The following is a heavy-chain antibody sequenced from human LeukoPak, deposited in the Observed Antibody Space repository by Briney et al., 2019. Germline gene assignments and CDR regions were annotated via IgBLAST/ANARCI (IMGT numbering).Heavy chain of an antibody. V-gene: IGHV3-11*01. Sequence: GGSLRLSCAASGFTFSDYYMSWIRQAPGKGLEWVSYISSSGSTIYYADSVKGRFTTSRDNAKNSLYLQMNSLRAEDTALYHCARVTSTSFDYWGQGTLVTVSS. CDR1: GFTFSDYY. J-gene: IGHJ4*02. CDR2: ISSSGSTI. CDR3: ARVTSTSFDY.